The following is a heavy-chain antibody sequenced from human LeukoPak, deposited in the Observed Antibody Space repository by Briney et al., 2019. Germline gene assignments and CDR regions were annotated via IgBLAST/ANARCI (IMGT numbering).Heavy chain of an antibody. D-gene: IGHD3-16*01. CDR3: ARDLAGGRFDL. CDR1: GFIFRTYT. CDR2: ISSSSGNI. Sequence: GGSLRLSCTASGFIFRTYTMNWVRQAPGKGLEWVSYISSSSGNIYYADSMKGRFTISRDNTRNSLYLRMNSLRAEDTAVYYCARDLAGGRFDLWGQGTLVTVSS. V-gene: IGHV3-21*01. J-gene: IGHJ5*02.